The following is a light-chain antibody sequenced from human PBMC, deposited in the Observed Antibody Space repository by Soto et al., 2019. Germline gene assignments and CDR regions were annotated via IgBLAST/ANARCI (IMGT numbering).Light chain of an antibody. V-gene: IGKV3-20*01. Sequence: EIVLTQSPGTLSLSPGERATLSCRASQSVSSSYLARYQQQPGQAPRLLIYGASSRATGIPDRFSGSGSGKDFTLTISRLEPEDFAVYYCQQYGSSPITFGQGTRLEIK. CDR2: GAS. CDR1: QSVSSSY. CDR3: QQYGSSPIT. J-gene: IGKJ5*01.